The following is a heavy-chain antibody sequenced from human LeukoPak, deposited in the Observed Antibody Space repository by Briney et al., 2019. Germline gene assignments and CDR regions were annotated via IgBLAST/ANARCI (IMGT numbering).Heavy chain of an antibody. CDR3: ARGFDSKSTYFDY. Sequence: PSETLSLSCTVSGGSISSYYWNWIRQSPGKGLEWIGYISYSGSTNYNPSLKSRVTISLDTSKNQFSLKVRSVTAADTAVYYCARGFDSKSTYFDYWGRGTLVTVSS. J-gene: IGHJ4*02. CDR2: ISYSGST. V-gene: IGHV4-59*01. CDR1: GGSISSYY. D-gene: IGHD5-12*01.